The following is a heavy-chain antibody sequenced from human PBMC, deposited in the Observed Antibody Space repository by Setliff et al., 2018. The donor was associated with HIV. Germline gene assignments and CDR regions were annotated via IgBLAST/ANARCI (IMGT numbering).Heavy chain of an antibody. CDR2: FRSSGDIK. J-gene: IGHJ3*02. V-gene: IGHV3-23*01. CDR1: GFTFSSYA. Sequence: GGSLRLSCAASGFTFSSYAMSWVRQAPGKGLEWISAFRSSGDIKYYADSVRGRFTISSDNSKNTLFLRMNSLRVEDTAVYYCAKGPWDEPHAFNIWGQGTMVTVSS. CDR3: AKGPWDEPHAFNI. D-gene: IGHD1-26*01.